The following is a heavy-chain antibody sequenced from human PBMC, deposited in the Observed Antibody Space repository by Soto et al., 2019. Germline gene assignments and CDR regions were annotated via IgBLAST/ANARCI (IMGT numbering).Heavy chain of an antibody. Sequence: GGSLRLSCAAYGFSVTRNYMTWVRQAPGKGLECVSVIYAGGNTYYPDSVKGRFTISSDNSKNTLFLQMNNLRAEDTAVYYCARVTTFYDILTSSYALNYFDYWGQGTRVTVSS. D-gene: IGHD3-9*01. CDR2: IYAGGNT. CDR1: GFSVTRNY. V-gene: IGHV3-53*01. J-gene: IGHJ4*02. CDR3: ARVTTFYDILTSSYALNYFDY.